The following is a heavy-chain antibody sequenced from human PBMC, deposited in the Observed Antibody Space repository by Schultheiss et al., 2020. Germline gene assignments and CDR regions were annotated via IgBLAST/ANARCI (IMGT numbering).Heavy chain of an antibody. CDR2: ISYDGSNK. D-gene: IGHD2-15*01. J-gene: IGHJ5*02. CDR3: AGYCSGGSCYTVNWFDP. CDR1: GFTFSSYA. Sequence: RGSLRLSCAASGFTFSSYAMHWVRQAPGKGLEWVAVISYDGSNKYYADSVKGRFTISRDNSKNSLYLQMNSLRAGDTAVYYCAGYCSGGSCYTVNWFDPWGQGTLVTVSS. V-gene: IGHV3-30*04.